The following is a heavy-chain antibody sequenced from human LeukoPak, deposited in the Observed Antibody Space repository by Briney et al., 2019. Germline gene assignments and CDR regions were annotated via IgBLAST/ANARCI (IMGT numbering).Heavy chain of an antibody. CDR3: ARVPDGSGGAFDI. V-gene: IGHV3-30*03. CDR1: RFTFSNYV. D-gene: IGHD6-19*01. J-gene: IGHJ3*02. CDR2: ISYDGSNK. Sequence: PGGSLRLSCAASRFTFSNYVMHWVRQAPGKGLEWVAVISYDGSNKYYADSVKGRFTISRDNSKNTLYLQMNSLRAEDTAVYYCARVPDGSGGAFDIWGQGTMVTVSS.